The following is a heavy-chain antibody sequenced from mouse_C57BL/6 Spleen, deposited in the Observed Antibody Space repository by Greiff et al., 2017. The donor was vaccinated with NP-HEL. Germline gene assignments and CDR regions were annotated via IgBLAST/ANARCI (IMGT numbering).Heavy chain of an antibody. CDR1: GYTFTDYN. Sequence: VQLQQSGPELVKPGASVKIPCKASGYTFTDYNMDWVKQSHGKSLEWIGDINPNNGGTIYNQKFKGKATLTVDKSSSTAYMELRSLTSEDTAVYYCARSGYDYDNYAMDYWGQGTSVTVSS. CDR3: ARSGYDYDNYAMDY. V-gene: IGHV1-18*01. J-gene: IGHJ4*01. CDR2: INPNNGGT. D-gene: IGHD2-4*01.